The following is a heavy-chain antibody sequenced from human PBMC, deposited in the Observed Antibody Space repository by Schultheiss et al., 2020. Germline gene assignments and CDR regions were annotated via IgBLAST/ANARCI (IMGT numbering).Heavy chain of an antibody. V-gene: IGHV3-23*01. D-gene: IGHD3-10*01. J-gene: IGHJ4*02. CDR3: AKHWGHYSDSGSSWFDY. CDR1: GFTFSSYG. Sequence: GGSLRLSCAASGFTFSSYGMHWVRQAPGKGLGWVSSISGDSTDYADSVKGRFTISRDNSRSTLYLEMNSLRAEDTAVYYCAKHWGHYSDSGSSWFDYWGQGTLVTVSS. CDR2: ISGDST.